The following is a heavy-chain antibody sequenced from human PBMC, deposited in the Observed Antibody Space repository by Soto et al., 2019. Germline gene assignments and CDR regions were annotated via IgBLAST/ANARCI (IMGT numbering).Heavy chain of an antibody. D-gene: IGHD3-22*01. CDR3: TTDHPYSYYGSCYDH. CDR1: GFNFSNAW. J-gene: IGHJ4*02. CDR2: IKSKIDGGTT. Sequence: EVQLVESGGGLVKPGGSLRVSCAASGFNFSNAWINWVRQAPEKGLEWVGRIKSKIDGGTTAYAAPVKGRFTISSDDAKDTVYLQMNSLITEDTAASYCTTDHPYSYYGSCYDHWGQGTLVTVSS. V-gene: IGHV3-15*07.